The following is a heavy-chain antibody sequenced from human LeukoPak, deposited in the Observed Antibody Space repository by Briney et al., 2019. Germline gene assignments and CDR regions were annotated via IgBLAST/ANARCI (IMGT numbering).Heavy chain of an antibody. J-gene: IGHJ4*02. CDR3: ARGRSSGWYDRPLDY. CDR2: IYHSGST. D-gene: IGHD6-19*01. Sequence: PSQTLSLTCAVSGGSISSGGYSWSWIRQPPGKGLEWIGYIYHSGSTYYNPSLKSRVTISVDTSKNQFSLKLSSVTAADTAVYYCARGRSSGWYDRPLDYWGQGTLVTVSS. V-gene: IGHV4-30-2*01. CDR1: GGSISSGGYS.